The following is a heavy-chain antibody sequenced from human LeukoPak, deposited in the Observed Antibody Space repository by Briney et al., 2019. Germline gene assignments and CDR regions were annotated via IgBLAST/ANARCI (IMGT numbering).Heavy chain of an antibody. J-gene: IGHJ4*02. V-gene: IGHV1-2*02. CDR3: AREGSYYDFWSGPDY. CDR1: GYTFTGYY. Sequence: ASVKVSCKASGYTFTGYYMHWVRQAPGQGLEWMGWINPNSGGTNYAQKFQGRVTMTRDTSISTAYMELSRLRSDDTAVYYCAREGSYYDFWSGPDYWGQGTLVTVSS. D-gene: IGHD3-3*01. CDR2: INPNSGGT.